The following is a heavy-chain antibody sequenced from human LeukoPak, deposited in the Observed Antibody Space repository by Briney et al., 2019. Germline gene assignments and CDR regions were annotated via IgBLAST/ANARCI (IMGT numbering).Heavy chain of an antibody. CDR1: GGSFSGYY. J-gene: IGHJ4*02. V-gene: IGHV4-34*01. CDR2: INHSGST. CDR3: ARGDWFGGRRFDY. Sequence: SETLSLTCAVYGGSFSGYYWSWIRQPPGKGLEWIGEINHSGSTNYNPSLKSRVTISVDTSKNQFSLKLSSVTAADTAVYYCARGDWFGGRRFDYWGQGTLVTVSS. D-gene: IGHD3-10*01.